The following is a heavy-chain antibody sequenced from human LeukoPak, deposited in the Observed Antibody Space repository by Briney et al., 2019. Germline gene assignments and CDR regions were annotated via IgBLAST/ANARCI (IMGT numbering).Heavy chain of an antibody. Sequence: QPGRSLRLSCAASGFTFSSYAMHWVRQAPGKGLEWVAVISYDGSNKYYADSVKGRFTISRDNSKNTLHLPVNSLRAEDTAVYYCARDRGTTSSAGYYFDTWGQGALVTVSS. CDR2: ISYDGSNK. D-gene: IGHD6-6*01. CDR3: ARDRGTTSSAGYYFDT. CDR1: GFTFSSYA. V-gene: IGHV3-30-3*01. J-gene: IGHJ4*02.